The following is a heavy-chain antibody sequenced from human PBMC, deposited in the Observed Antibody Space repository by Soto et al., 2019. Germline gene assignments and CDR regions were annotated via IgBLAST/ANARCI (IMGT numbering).Heavy chain of an antibody. CDR2: IYSGGST. CDR1: GFTVSSNY. V-gene: IGHV3-53*01. Sequence: TGGSLRLSCAASGFTVSSNYMSWVRQAPGKGLEWVSVIYSGGSTYYADSVKGRFTISRDNSKNTLYLQMNSLRAEDTAVYYCARGYIGGVIAEGRDAFDIWGQGTMVTVSS. CDR3: ARGYIGGVIAEGRDAFDI. J-gene: IGHJ3*02. D-gene: IGHD3-16*02.